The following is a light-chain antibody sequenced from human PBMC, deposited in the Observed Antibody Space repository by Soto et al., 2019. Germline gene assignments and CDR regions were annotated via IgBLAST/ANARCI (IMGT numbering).Light chain of an antibody. V-gene: IGKV3-20*01. J-gene: IGKJ5*01. CDR1: QSVSSRS. CDR2: GAS. Sequence: IVLTQSPGTLSLSPAERATLSCRASQSVSSRSLAWYQQKPGQAPRLLIYGASSRATGIRDRFSGSGSGTDFTLTISRLEPEDFAVYYCQQYGSSPPITFGQGTRLEIK. CDR3: QQYGSSPPIT.